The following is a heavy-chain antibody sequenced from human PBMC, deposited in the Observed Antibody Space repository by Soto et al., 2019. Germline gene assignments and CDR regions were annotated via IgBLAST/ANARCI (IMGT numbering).Heavy chain of an antibody. D-gene: IGHD2-21*02. Sequence: QVQLVQSGAEVKKPGSSVKVSCKASGGTFSSYAISWVRQAHGQGLEWMGGIIPIFGTANYAQKFQGRVTITADESTSTAYMELSSLRSEDTAVYYCARRAYCGGDCYSPLQFDYWGLGTLVTVSS. CDR1: GGTFSSYA. J-gene: IGHJ4*02. CDR3: ARRAYCGGDCYSPLQFDY. CDR2: IIPIFGTA. V-gene: IGHV1-69*01.